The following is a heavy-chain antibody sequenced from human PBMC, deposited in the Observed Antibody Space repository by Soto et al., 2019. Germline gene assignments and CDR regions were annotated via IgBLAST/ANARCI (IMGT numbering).Heavy chain of an antibody. V-gene: IGHV3-7*01. J-gene: IGHJ5*02. Sequence: GSLRLSCAASGFTFSDYWMSWVRQAPGKGLEWVANMKHDGREKYYVESVKGRFTMSRDNGKNSLSLQMNSLRVEDTAVYYCARLGLEASVAWFDTWGLGTLVTVSS. D-gene: IGHD3-3*01. CDR1: GFTFSDYW. CDR3: ARLGLEASVAWFDT. CDR2: MKHDGREK.